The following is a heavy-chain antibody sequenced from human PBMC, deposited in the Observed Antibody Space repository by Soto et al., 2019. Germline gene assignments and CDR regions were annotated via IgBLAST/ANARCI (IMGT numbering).Heavy chain of an antibody. CDR2: MTGSGATI. Sequence: GSLRLSCAASGFTISTFAMTWVRQAPGKGLESVCGMTGSGATIHYAGSVRGRFTISKDNSKNVLFLQMDYLRDEDTAIYYCAKDAVYNDGLWLMDSWGQGTLVTVSS. CDR3: AKDAVYNDGLWLMDS. J-gene: IGHJ4*02. CDR1: GFTISTFA. D-gene: IGHD2-21*01. V-gene: IGHV3-23*01.